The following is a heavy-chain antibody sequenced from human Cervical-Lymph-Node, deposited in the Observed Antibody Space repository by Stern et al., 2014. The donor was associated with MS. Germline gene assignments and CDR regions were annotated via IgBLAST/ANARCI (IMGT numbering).Heavy chain of an antibody. CDR2: IFSNDEK. J-gene: IGHJ4*02. CDR3: ARINVGPTFYSPFDY. Sequence: QITLKESGPVLVKPTETLTLTCTVSGFSLSDTTMGVTWIRQPPGKALEWLAHIFSNDEKSYSTSLKSRLTISKDTSKSQVVLTMTNMDPVDTATYYCARINVGPTFYSPFDYWGQGTLVTVSS. V-gene: IGHV2-26*01. CDR1: GFSLSDTTMG. D-gene: IGHD2/OR15-2a*01.